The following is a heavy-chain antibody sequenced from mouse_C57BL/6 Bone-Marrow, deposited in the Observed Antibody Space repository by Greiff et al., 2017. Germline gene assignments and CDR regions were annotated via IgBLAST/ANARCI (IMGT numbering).Heavy chain of an antibody. J-gene: IGHJ1*03. CDR2: IDPANGNT. D-gene: IGHD1-1*01. CDR1: GFNIKNTY. CDR3: ARSPYYYGSSYGYFDV. V-gene: IGHV14-3*01. Sequence: VHVKQSVAELVRPGASVKLSCTASGFNIKNTYMHWVKQRPEQGLEWIGRIDPANGNTKYAPTFQGKATITADTSSNTAYLQLSSLTSEDTAIYYCARSPYYYGSSYGYFDVWGTGTTVTVSS.